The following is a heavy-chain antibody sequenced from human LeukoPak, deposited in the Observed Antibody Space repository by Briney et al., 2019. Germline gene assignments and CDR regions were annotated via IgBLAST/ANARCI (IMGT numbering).Heavy chain of an antibody. CDR1: GFTFDDYA. CDR3: AKDNGFGSDSSGWYGGRYFDY. V-gene: IGHV3-9*01. D-gene: IGHD6-19*01. J-gene: IGHJ4*02. Sequence: GGFLRLSCAASGFTFDDYAMHWVRQAPGKGLEWVSGISWNSGSIGYADSVKGRFTISRDNAKNSLYLQMNSLRAEDTALYYCAKDNGFGSDSSGWYGGRYFDYWGQGTLVTVSS. CDR2: ISWNSGSI.